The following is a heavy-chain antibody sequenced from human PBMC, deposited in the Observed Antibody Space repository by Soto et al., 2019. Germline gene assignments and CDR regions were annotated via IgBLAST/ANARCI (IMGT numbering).Heavy chain of an antibody. J-gene: IGHJ4*02. CDR2: ISYDGSNK. CDR3: ARGGRYSSGGYGVDY. D-gene: IGHD6-19*01. CDR1: GFTFSSYA. V-gene: IGHV3-30*04. Sequence: QVQLVESGGGVVQPGRSLRLSCAVSGFTFSSYAMHWVRQAPGKGLEWVAVISYDGSNKYYADSVKGRFTISRDNSKNTVYLEMNSLRAEDRAVYYCARGGRYSSGGYGVDYWGQGTMVTVSS.